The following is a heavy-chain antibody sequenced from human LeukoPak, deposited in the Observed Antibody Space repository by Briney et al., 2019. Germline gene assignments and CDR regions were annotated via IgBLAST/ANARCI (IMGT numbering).Heavy chain of an antibody. J-gene: IGHJ4*02. D-gene: IGHD3-9*01. Sequence: SETLSLTCAVYGGSFSGYYWSWIRQPPGKGLEWIGEINPSGSTTYNPSLKTRVTISVDTSKNQFSLKLSSVTAADTAVYYCARRPYYDILTGYYTPFDYWGQGTLVTVSS. CDR3: ARRPYYDILTGYYTPFDY. CDR2: INPSGST. V-gene: IGHV4-34*01. CDR1: GGSFSGYY.